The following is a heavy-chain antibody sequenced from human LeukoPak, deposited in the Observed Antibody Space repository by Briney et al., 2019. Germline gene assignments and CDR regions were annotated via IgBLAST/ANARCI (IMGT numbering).Heavy chain of an antibody. J-gene: IGHJ4*02. Sequence: ASVKVSCKVSGYTLTELSMHWVRQAPGKGLEWMGGFDPEDGETIYAQKFQGRVTMTRDTSTSTVYMELSSLRSEGTAVYYCARAVAGTLDYWGQGTLVTVSS. CDR1: GYTLTELS. CDR2: FDPEDGET. CDR3: ARAVAGTLDY. D-gene: IGHD6-19*01. V-gene: IGHV1-24*01.